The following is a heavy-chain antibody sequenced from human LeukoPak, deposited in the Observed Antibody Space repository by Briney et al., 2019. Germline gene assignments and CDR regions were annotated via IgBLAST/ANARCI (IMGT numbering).Heavy chain of an antibody. CDR2: IYYSGST. V-gene: IGHV4-31*03. J-gene: IGHJ4*02. Sequence: SQTLSLTCTVSGGPISSGGYYWSWIRQHPGKGLEWIGYIYYSGSTYYNPSLKSRVTISVDTSKNQFSLKLSSVTAADTAVYYCARGRYCSGGSCYSKVDYWGQGTLVTVSS. D-gene: IGHD2-15*01. CDR1: GGPISSGGYY. CDR3: ARGRYCSGGSCYSKVDY.